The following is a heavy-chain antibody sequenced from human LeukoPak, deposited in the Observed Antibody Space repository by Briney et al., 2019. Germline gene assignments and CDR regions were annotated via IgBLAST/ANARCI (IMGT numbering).Heavy chain of an antibody. D-gene: IGHD5-12*01. Sequence: SQTLSLTCAISGDSVSTNTVAWNRIRQSPSRGLEWLGRTYYSSKWYNDYAVSVKSRITISPDTSKNQFSLHLNSVTPEDTAVYFCARALVADVHNGFDFWGQGTLVTVSS. CDR3: ARALVADVHNGFDF. V-gene: IGHV6-1*01. J-gene: IGHJ4*02. CDR1: GDSVSTNTVA. CDR2: TYYSSKWYN.